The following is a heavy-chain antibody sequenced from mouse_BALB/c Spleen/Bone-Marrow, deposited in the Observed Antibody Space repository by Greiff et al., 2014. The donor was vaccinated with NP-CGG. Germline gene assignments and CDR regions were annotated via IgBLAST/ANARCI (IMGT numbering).Heavy chain of an antibody. J-gene: IGHJ2*01. D-gene: IGHD3-1*01. V-gene: IGHV1-5*01. CDR3: TTLARSNFDY. CDR2: IHPGNSDT. CDR1: GYTFSNYW. Sequence: DVQLVESGTVLARPGAAVKMSCKASGYTFSNYWMHWIKQRPGQGLEWIGTIHPGNSDTTYNQKFKGKAKLTAVTSTSTAYMELSSLTNEDSAVYYCTTLARSNFDYWGQGTTLTVSS.